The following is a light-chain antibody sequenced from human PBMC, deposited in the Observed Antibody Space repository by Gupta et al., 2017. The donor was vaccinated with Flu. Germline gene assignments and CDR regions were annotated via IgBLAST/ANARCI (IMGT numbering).Light chain of an antibody. J-gene: IGLJ2*01. CDR3: SAWDNSLNTRL. CDR2: RDT. CDR1: SNNVGNQG. Sequence: TATLICTGNSNNVGNQGAAWLQQHQGHPPKLVSYRDTSRPSGISEKFSASRSGNTASLTITGLQPEDEADYYCSAWDNSLNTRLFGGGTKLTVL. V-gene: IGLV10-54*04.